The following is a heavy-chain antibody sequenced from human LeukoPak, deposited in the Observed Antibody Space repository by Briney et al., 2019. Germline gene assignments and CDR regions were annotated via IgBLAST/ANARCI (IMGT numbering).Heavy chain of an antibody. V-gene: IGHV1-69*13. J-gene: IGHJ4*02. CDR2: IIPIFGTA. CDR3: ARAGSVYDILTGLEY. CDR1: GYTFTTYG. Sequence: SVKVSCKASGYTFTTYGISWVRQAPGQGLEWMGGIIPIFGTANYAQKFQGRVTITADESTSTAYMELSSLRSEDTAVYYCARAGSVYDILTGLEYWGQGTLVTVSS. D-gene: IGHD3-9*01.